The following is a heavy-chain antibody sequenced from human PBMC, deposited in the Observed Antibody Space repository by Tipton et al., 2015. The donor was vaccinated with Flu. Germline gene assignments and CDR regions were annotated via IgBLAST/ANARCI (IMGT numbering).Heavy chain of an antibody. D-gene: IGHD6-19*01. V-gene: IGHV3-21*01. Sequence: SLRLSCAASGFTFSSYSMNWVRQAPGKGLEWVSSISSSSSYIYYADSVKGRFTISRDNAKNSLYLQMNSLRAEDTAVYYCARDLGSSGWYEVPPDAFDIWGQGTMVTVSS. CDR3: ARDLGSSGWYEVPPDAFDI. CDR1: GFTFSSYS. J-gene: IGHJ3*02. CDR2: ISSSSSYI.